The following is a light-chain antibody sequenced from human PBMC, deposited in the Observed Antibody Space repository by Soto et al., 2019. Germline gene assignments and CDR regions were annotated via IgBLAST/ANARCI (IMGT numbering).Light chain of an antibody. CDR2: GAS. J-gene: IGKJ2*03. V-gene: IGKV3-15*01. CDR1: QSVSSN. CDR3: QQYDSMYS. Sequence: EIMMTQSPATLSVSPGERATLSCWASQSVSSNLAWYQQRPGQAPRLLIYGASTRAAGVPARFSGSGSGTDFTLTISGLQSEDSAVYYCQQYDSMYSFGQGTKLEIK.